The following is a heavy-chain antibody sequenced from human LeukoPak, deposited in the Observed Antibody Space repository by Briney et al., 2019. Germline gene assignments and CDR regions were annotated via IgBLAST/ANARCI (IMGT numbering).Heavy chain of an antibody. J-gene: IGHJ4*02. D-gene: IGHD4-11*01. Sequence: SETLSLTCTVSGGSISSSSYYWGWIRQPPGKGLEWIGSIYYSGSTYYNPSLKSRVTISVDTSKNQFSLKLSSVTAADTAVYYCAQSGGDTVTRFDYWGQGTLVTVSS. CDR2: IYYSGST. CDR3: AQSGGDTVTRFDY. V-gene: IGHV4-39*01. CDR1: GGSISSSSYY.